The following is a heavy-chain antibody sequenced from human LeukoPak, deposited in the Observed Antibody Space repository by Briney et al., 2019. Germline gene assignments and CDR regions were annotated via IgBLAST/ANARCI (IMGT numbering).Heavy chain of an antibody. CDR1: GFTFGDHA. J-gene: IGHJ6*02. CDR2: IRSKTYGGTT. Sequence: GGSLRLSCTASGFTFGDHAMSWVRQAPGRGLEWVGFIRSKTYGGTTEYAASVKGRFTISRDDSKSIAYLQMNSLKTEDTAVYYCTRGPTQQWLYYGMDVWGQGTTVTVSS. D-gene: IGHD5-18*01. CDR3: TRGPTQQWLYYGMDV. V-gene: IGHV3-49*04.